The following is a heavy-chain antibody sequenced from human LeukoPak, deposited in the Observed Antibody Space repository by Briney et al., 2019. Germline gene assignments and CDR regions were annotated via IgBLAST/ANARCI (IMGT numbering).Heavy chain of an antibody. CDR3: ARDVGRRGYSSGFDY. J-gene: IGHJ4*02. CDR2: ISSSSSTI. Sequence: GGSLRLSCAASGFTFSTYSMNWVRQGPGKGLEWVSYISSSSSTIYYADSVKGRFTISRDNAKNSLYLQMNSLRAEDTAVYYCARDVGRRGYSSGFDYWGQGTLVTVSS. V-gene: IGHV3-48*04. CDR1: GFTFSTYS. D-gene: IGHD5-18*01.